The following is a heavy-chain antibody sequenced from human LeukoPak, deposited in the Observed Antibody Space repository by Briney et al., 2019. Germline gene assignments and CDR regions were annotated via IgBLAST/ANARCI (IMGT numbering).Heavy chain of an antibody. CDR2: IYSDNT. D-gene: IGHD4/OR15-4a*01. CDR3: ARRAGAYSHPYDY. V-gene: IGHV3-53*01. J-gene: IGHJ4*02. CDR1: GFTVSSNS. Sequence: PGGSLRLSCTVSGFTVSSNSMSWVRRAPGGGLEWVSFIYSDNTHYSDPVKGRFTISRDNSKNTLYLQMNSLRADDTAVYYCARRAGAYSHPYDYWGQGTLVTVCS.